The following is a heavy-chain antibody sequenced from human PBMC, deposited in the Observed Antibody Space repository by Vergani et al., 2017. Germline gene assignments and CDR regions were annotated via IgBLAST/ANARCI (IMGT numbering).Heavy chain of an antibody. V-gene: IGHV1-8*02. CDR1: GGTFSSYA. J-gene: IGHJ5*02. CDR3: ARSARGSDNWFDP. D-gene: IGHD1-26*01. CDR2: MNPNSGNT. Sequence: QVQLVQSGAEVKKPGSSVKVSCKASGGTFSSYAISWVRQAPGQGLEWMGWMNPNSGNTGYAQKFQGRVTMTRNTSISTAYMELSSLRSEDTAVYYCARSARGSDNWFDPWGQGTLVTVSS.